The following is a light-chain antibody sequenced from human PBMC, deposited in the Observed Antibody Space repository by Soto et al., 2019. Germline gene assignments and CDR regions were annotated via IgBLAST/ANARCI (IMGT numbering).Light chain of an antibody. V-gene: IGLV2-11*01. CDR1: SSDVGGYKY. CDR3: CSYAGSSVWV. J-gene: IGLJ3*02. Sequence: QSVLTQPRSVSGSPGQSVIISCTGTSSDVGGYKYVSWYQQHPGKAPKLVIYDVSERPSGVPDRFSGSKSGNTASLTISGLQAEDESDYYCCSYAGSSVWVFGGGTKLTVL. CDR2: DVS.